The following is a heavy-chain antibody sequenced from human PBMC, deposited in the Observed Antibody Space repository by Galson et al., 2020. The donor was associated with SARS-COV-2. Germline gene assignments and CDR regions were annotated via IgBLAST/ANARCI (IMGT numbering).Heavy chain of an antibody. D-gene: IGHD6-6*01. J-gene: IGHJ6*02. CDR1: GFTFSNYA. CDR2: LSSSGDNT. CDR3: AKPHYTTSSNNSRLDV. V-gene: IGHV3-23*01. Sequence: GGSLRLSCAASGFTFSNYAMTWVRQAPGKGLEWVSDLSSSGDNTEYADSVRGRFTISRDNSKNTLFLQMSSLRVEDTAVYYCAKPHYTTSSNNSRLDVWGQGTTVTVSS.